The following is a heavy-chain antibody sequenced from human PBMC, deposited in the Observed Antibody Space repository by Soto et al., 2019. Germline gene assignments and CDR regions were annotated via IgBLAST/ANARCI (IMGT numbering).Heavy chain of an antibody. V-gene: IGHV3-23*01. D-gene: IGHD1-26*01. CDR3: VKKIVGTTTSGAYWYFDL. CDR2: ITGGGDST. J-gene: IGHJ2*01. CDR1: GFTFSSFA. Sequence: EVQLLESGGGLVQPGGSLRLSCAASGFTFSSFAMNWVRQAPGKGLEWVSGITGGGDSTFYADSVQGRFTISRVQSKNTVYLQMNSLRAEDTAVYYCVKKIVGTTTSGAYWYFDLWGRGTLVTVSS.